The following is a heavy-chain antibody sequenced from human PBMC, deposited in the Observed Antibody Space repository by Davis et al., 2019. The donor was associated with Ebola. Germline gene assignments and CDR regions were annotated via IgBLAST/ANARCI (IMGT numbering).Heavy chain of an antibody. D-gene: IGHD2-2*01. CDR1: GGSISSRSYY. Sequence: SETLSLTCTVSGGSISSRSYYWGWIRQPPGKGLEWIGSIYYSGSTYYNASLKRRVTISVDTSKNQFSLKLSSVTAADTAVYYCARHPLYDIVVVPAARNWFDPWGQGTLVTVSS. CDR3: ARHPLYDIVVVPAARNWFDP. CDR2: IYYSGST. V-gene: IGHV4-39*01. J-gene: IGHJ5*02.